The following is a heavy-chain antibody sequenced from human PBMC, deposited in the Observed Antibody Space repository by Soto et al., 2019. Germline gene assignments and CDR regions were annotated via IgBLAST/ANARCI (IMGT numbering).Heavy chain of an antibody. V-gene: IGHV1-18*01. Sequence: ASVKVSCKASCYTFTSYGISLLRHSPGQWLEWMGWISAYNGNTNYAQKLQGRVTMTTDTSTSTAHMELRSLRSDDTAVYYCARAYFYSSSASDYWGQGTLVTVSS. CDR2: ISAYNGNT. CDR1: CYTFTSYG. J-gene: IGHJ4*02. CDR3: ARAYFYSSSASDY. D-gene: IGHD6-13*01.